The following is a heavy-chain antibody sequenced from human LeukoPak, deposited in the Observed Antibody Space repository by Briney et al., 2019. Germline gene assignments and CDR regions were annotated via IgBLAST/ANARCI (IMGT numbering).Heavy chain of an antibody. CDR1: GFTFSSYS. Sequence: GGSLRLSCAASGFTFSSYSMNWVRQAPGKGLEWISYVGISSGNTKYAASVKGRFTISGDSAKNSVFLQMNNLQVEDTAVYYCARDHRYAFDNWGQGTLVTVSS. J-gene: IGHJ4*02. D-gene: IGHD5-12*01. CDR2: VGISSGNT. V-gene: IGHV3-48*04. CDR3: ARDHRYAFDN.